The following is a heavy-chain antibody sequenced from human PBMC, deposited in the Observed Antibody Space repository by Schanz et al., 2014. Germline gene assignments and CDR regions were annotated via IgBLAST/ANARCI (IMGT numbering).Heavy chain of an antibody. Sequence: EVQLVESGGGLVQPGGSLRLSCAASGFTVSNNYMSWVRQAPGKGLEWVGHSRNKGHSYTSEYAASVKGRFTISRDESESSLYLQMDSLKTEDTAVYYCARRNFYDKSAAFDYWGQGSLVTVSS. CDR2: SRNKGHSYTS. V-gene: IGHV3-72*01. J-gene: IGHJ4*02. CDR1: GFTVSNNY. D-gene: IGHD3-9*01. CDR3: ARRNFYDKSAAFDY.